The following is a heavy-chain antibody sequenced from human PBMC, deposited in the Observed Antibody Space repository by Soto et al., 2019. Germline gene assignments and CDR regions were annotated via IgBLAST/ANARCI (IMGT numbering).Heavy chain of an antibody. V-gene: IGHV3-30*18. D-gene: IGHD2-2*01. CDR1: GFTFSRYG. CDR2: ISYDGRNN. CDR3: AKGQHCISTSYYYQHYGMDV. Sequence: QVQLVESGGGVVQPGRSLSLSCVASGFTFSRYGMHWDRQVTGKGLERGPVISYDGRNNYYADSVKGRLTISRDNSKNTLDRQMNSLRGEDMAVYYCAKGQHCISTSYYYQHYGMDVWGHGTTVVVSS. J-gene: IGHJ6*02.